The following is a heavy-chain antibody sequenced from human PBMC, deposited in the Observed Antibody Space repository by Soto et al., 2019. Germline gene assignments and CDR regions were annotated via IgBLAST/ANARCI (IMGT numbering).Heavy chain of an antibody. CDR2: ISAYNGNT. V-gene: IGHV1-18*01. CDR1: GYTFTIYG. D-gene: IGHD6-6*01. J-gene: IGHJ4*02. CDR3: ARGDQYSSSSSHDY. Sequence: RASVKVSCKASGYTFTIYGISGVLQSPGQGLEWMGWISAYNGNTNYAQKLQGRVTMTTDTSTSTAYMELRSLRSDDTAVYYCARGDQYSSSSSHDYWGQGTLVTVSS.